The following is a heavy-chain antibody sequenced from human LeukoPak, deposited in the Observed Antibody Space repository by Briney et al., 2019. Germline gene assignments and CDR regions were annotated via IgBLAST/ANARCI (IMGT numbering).Heavy chain of an antibody. V-gene: IGHV5-51*01. D-gene: IGHD7-27*01. Sequence: GASLKISSKGSGYRFTTYWIAWVRRMPGKGLEWMGTIYPGASDTRYSPSFLGQVTISADKSITTAYLQWTSLKASDTAIYYCARRSGTGEYDALNIWGQGTMVTVSS. CDR1: GYRFTTYW. J-gene: IGHJ3*02. CDR2: IYPGASDT. CDR3: ARRSGTGEYDALNI.